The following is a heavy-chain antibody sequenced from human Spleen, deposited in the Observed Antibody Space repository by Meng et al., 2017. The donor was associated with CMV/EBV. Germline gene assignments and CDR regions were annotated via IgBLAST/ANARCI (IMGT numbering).Heavy chain of an antibody. CDR2: ISSSSSYI. D-gene: IGHD2-2*01. Sequence: FPFNTYTMHCVRQAPVTGLELVSSISSSSSYIHYADSVKGRFTISRDNVMNSLYLQMNSLRAEDTALYYCARERLYQPLWGDALDFWGQGTMVTVSS. J-gene: IGHJ3*01. V-gene: IGHV3-21*01. CDR3: ARERLYQPLWGDALDF. CDR1: FPFNTYT.